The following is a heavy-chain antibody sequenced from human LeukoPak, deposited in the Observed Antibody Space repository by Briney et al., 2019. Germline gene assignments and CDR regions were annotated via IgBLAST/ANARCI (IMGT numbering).Heavy chain of an antibody. CDR3: TRGLYGSPGDN. J-gene: IGHJ4*02. CDR2: ITSDGSTS. Sequence: GESLRLSCAASGFTFSNYRMHWVRQAPGKGLLWVSRITSDGSTSDYADSVMGRFTMSRDNAKNTVYLHMNSLGAEDTAVYYCTRGLYGSPGDNWGQGTLVTVSS. V-gene: IGHV3-74*01. CDR1: GFTFSNYR. D-gene: IGHD1-26*01.